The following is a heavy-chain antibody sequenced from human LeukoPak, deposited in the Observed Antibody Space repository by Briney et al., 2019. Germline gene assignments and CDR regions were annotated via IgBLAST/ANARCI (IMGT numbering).Heavy chain of an antibody. D-gene: IGHD1-14*01. CDR3: AREINHGAAFGY. Sequence: GASVKVSCKASGYTFTGYYMHWVRQAPGQGLEWMGWISAYNGNTNYAQKLQGRVTMTTDTSTSTAYMELRSLRSDDTAVYYCAREINHGAAFGYWGQGTLVTVSS. CDR1: GYTFTGYY. CDR2: ISAYNGNT. J-gene: IGHJ4*02. V-gene: IGHV1-18*04.